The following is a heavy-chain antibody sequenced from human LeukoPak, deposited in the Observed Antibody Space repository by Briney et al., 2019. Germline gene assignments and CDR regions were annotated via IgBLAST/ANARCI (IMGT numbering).Heavy chain of an antibody. J-gene: IGHJ4*02. CDR1: GFTFSSYA. CDR2: ISGSGDRT. CDR3: AKELPFSQWTFVDY. Sequence: GGSLRLSCAASGFTFSSYAMSWVRQAPGKGLEWVSAISGSGDRTYYADSVKGRFTISRDNSKNTLYLQMSTLRAEDTAVYYCAKELPFSQWTFVDYWGQGTLVTVSS. V-gene: IGHV3-23*01. D-gene: IGHD3-3*01.